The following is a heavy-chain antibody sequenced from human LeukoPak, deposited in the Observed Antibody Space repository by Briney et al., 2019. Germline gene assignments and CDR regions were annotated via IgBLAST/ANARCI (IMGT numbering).Heavy chain of an antibody. J-gene: IGHJ4*02. V-gene: IGHV3-49*04. D-gene: IGHD3-10*01. CDR2: IRSKAYGGTT. CDR3: TRDPPYYYGSGSYFDY. CDR1: GFTFGDYA. Sequence: QPGRSLRLSCTASGFTFGDYAMSWVRQAPGKGLEWVGLIRSKAYGGTTEYAASVKGRFTISRDDSKSIAYLQMNSLKTEDTAVYYCTRDPPYYYGSGSYFDYWGQGTLVTVSS.